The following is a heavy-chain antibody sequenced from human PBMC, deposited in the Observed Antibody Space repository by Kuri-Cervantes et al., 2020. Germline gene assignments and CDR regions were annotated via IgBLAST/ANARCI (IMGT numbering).Heavy chain of an antibody. D-gene: IGHD2-15*01. Sequence: ASVKVSCKASGYTFTGYYMHWVRQAPGQGLEWMGWINPNSGGTNYAQKFQGRVTMTRDTSISTAYMELSSLRSEDTAVYYCARAPGYCSGGSCYGAFDIWGQGTMVTVSS. CDR2: INPNSGGT. J-gene: IGHJ3*02. CDR3: ARAPGYCSGGSCYGAFDI. CDR1: GYTFTGYY. V-gene: IGHV1-2*02.